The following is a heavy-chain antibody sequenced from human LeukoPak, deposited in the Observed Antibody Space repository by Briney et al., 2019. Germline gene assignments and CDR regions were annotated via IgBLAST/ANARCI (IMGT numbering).Heavy chain of an antibody. Sequence: ASVKVSCKASGYTFTSYYMHWVRQAPGQGLEWMGIINPSGGSTSYAQKFQGRVTMTRDTSTSTAYMELSSLRSEDTAVYYCARGGGGWSTPFGHYYYGMDVWGQGTTVTVSS. D-gene: IGHD6-19*01. CDR3: ARGGGGWSTPFGHYYYGMDV. J-gene: IGHJ6*02. V-gene: IGHV1-46*01. CDR2: INPSGGST. CDR1: GYTFTSYY.